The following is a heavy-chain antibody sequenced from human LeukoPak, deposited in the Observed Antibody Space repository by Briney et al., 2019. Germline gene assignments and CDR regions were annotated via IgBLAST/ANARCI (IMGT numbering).Heavy chain of an antibody. J-gene: IGHJ6*03. V-gene: IGHV4-59*01. CDR2: IYYSGST. Sequence: SETLSLTCTVSGGSISSYYWSWIRQPPGKGLEWIGYIYYSGSTNYNPSPKSRVTISVDTSKNQFSLKLSSVTAADTAVYYCASYSSSWYGYYYYYMDVWGKGTTVTVSS. CDR1: GGSISSYY. CDR3: ASYSSSWYGYYYYYMDV. D-gene: IGHD6-13*01.